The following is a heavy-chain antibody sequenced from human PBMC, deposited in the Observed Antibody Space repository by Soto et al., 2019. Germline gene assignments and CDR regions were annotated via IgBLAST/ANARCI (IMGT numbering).Heavy chain of an antibody. CDR3: VGGNRYCSPCGWGGGFDY. J-gene: IGHJ4*02. CDR1: GFTFSDSG. Sequence: QVQLVESGGGVVQPGGSLRLSCATSGFTFSDSGMHWVRQAPGKGLEWVAVIWSDGSDKSYADSVEGRFTISRDNSKKPLLCQMNRRGAGGTGVYFWVGGNRYCSPCGWGGGFDYWGQGTLVTVSS. CDR2: IWSDGSDK. V-gene: IGHV3-33*01. D-gene: IGHD6-6*01.